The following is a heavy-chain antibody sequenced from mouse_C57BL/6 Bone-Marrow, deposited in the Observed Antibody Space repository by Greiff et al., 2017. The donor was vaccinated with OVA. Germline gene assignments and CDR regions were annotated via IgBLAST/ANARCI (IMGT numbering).Heavy chain of an antibody. D-gene: IGHD1-1*01. CDR3: ARGILRYYFDY. CDR2: IDPEDGAT. V-gene: IGHV14-2*01. CDR1: GFNIKDYY. Sequence: EVKLMESGAELAKPGASVKLSCTASGFNIKDYYMHWVKPRTEQGLAWIGCIDPEDGATKYAPKFQGQATITADTSSNTAYLQLSSLTSEDTAVYYCARGILRYYFDYWGQGTTLTVSS. J-gene: IGHJ2*01.